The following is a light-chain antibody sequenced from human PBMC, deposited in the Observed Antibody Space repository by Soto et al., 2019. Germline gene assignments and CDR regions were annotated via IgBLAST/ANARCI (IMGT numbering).Light chain of an antibody. J-gene: IGKJ3*01. CDR1: QNINNF. CDR2: AAS. V-gene: IGKV1-39*01. Sequence: DIQMTQSPSSLSASVGDRVTITCRASQNINNFLNWYQQKPGKAPRLLIYAASSLQSGVPSRFTGRGSGIDFTLTITGLQREDFALYYCQQSYDTVTFGPGTKVEIE. CDR3: QQSYDTVT.